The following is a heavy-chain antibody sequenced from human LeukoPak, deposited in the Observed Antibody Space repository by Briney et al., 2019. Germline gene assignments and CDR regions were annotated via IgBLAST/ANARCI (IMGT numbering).Heavy chain of an antibody. Sequence: SETLSLTCTVSGGSISSHYWSWIRQPPGKGLEWIGYIYYSGSTNYNPSLKSRVTISVDTSKNQFSLKLSSVTAADTAVYYCARGGRGFDYWGQGTLVTVSS. D-gene: IGHD3-16*01. J-gene: IGHJ4*02. V-gene: IGHV4-59*11. CDR3: ARGGRGFDY. CDR2: IYYSGST. CDR1: GGSISSHY.